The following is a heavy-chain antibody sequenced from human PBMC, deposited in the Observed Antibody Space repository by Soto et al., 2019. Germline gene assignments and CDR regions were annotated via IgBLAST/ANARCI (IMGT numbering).Heavy chain of an antibody. CDR1: GGTFSSYS. CDR2: IIPIFGTA. J-gene: IGHJ4*02. CDR3: AIDGGRHSGGIDY. Sequence: QVQLVQSGAAVKKPGSSVKVSCTASGGTFSSYSINWVRQAPGQGLEWMGEIIPIFGTANYAQKVQGRVTITADEATSTAYMELSSLRSEDTAVYYCAIDGGRHSGGIDYWGQGTLVTVSS. V-gene: IGHV1-69*01. D-gene: IGHD1-26*01.